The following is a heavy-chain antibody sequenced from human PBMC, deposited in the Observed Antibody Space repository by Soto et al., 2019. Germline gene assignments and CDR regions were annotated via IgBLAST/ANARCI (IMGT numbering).Heavy chain of an antibody. D-gene: IGHD2-15*01. CDR3: AQDRGGSCQCGMDV. Sequence: QVQLVESGGGVVQPGRSLRLSCAASGFTFSSYGMHWVRQAPGKGLEWVAVISYDGSNKYYADSVKGRFTISRDNSKNTMYLQKNSLRAEDTAVYYCAQDRGGSCQCGMDVWGQGTTVTVSS. V-gene: IGHV3-30*18. J-gene: IGHJ6*02. CDR1: GFTFSSYG. CDR2: ISYDGSNK.